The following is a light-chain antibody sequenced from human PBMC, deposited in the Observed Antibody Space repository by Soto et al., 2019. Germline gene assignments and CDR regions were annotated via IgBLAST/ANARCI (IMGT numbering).Light chain of an antibody. CDR2: GAS. CDR3: QQYGTSPPT. CDR1: QSVSSSD. Sequence: EVVLTQSPGTLSFSPGERSTRSCRSSQSVSSSDLAWYQQKPGQAPRLLISGASSRATGIPDRFSGSGSGTDFTLTISRLEPEDFAVFYCQQYGTSPPTFGQGTKVDIK. V-gene: IGKV3-20*01. J-gene: IGKJ1*01.